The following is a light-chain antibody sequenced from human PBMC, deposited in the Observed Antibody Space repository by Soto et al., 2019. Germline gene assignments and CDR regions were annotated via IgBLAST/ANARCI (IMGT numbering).Light chain of an antibody. CDR2: AAS. Sequence: DIQMTQSPSSLSASIGDRITITCRASQGISNYVAWYQQKPGKVPKLLIYAASTLQSGVPSRFSGSGSGTDFPLTISSLQPEDVATYYCQKCDSAPFTFGPGTKVDIK. CDR3: QKCDSAPFT. V-gene: IGKV1-27*01. CDR1: QGISNY. J-gene: IGKJ3*01.